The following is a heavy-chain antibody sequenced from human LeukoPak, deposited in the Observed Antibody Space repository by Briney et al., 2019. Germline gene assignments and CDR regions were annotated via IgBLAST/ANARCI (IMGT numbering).Heavy chain of an antibody. D-gene: IGHD2/OR15-2a*01. V-gene: IGHV3-23*01. CDR3: AKDLYGNFDY. CDR1: GFTFRSYA. Sequence: GRSLRLSCAASGFTFRSYAMSWVRQAPGKGLEWVSAITSSGGTTYYADSVKGRFTISRDNSKNTLYLQMNSLRAEDTAVYYCAKDLYGNFDYWGQGTLVTVSS. J-gene: IGHJ4*02. CDR2: ITSSGGTT.